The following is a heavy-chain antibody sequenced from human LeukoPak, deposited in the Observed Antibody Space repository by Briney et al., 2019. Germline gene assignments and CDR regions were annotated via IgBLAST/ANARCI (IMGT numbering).Heavy chain of an antibody. CDR2: VSGNGGTT. Sequence: PGGSLRLSCSASGFTFSSYAMHWVRQAPGKGLEYVSGVSGNGGTTYYADSVEGRFTISRDNSKNTLYLQMNSLRAEDTAVYYCARADPLAAAGEVDYWGQGTLVTVSS. CDR1: GFTFSSYA. D-gene: IGHD6-13*01. CDR3: ARADPLAAAGEVDY. J-gene: IGHJ4*02. V-gene: IGHV3-64*04.